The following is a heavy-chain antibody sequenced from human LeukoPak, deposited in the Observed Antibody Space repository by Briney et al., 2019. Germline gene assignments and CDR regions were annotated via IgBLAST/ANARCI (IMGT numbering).Heavy chain of an antibody. Sequence: PSETLSLTCTVSGGSISSGDYYWSWIRQPPGKGLEWIGYIYYSGSTYYNPSLKSRVTISVDTSKNQFSLKLSSVTAADTAVYYCARSITIFGVGPTFDPWGQGTLVTVSS. CDR3: ARSITIFGVGPTFDP. V-gene: IGHV4-30-4*08. CDR2: IYYSGST. CDR1: GGSISSGDYY. D-gene: IGHD3-3*01. J-gene: IGHJ5*02.